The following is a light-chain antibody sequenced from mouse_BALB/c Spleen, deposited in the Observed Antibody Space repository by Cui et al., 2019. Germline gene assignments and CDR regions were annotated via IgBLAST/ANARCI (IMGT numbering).Light chain of an antibody. V-gene: IGKV4-68*01. CDR1: SSVSY. J-gene: IGKJ4*01. CDR2: LTS. Sequence: QIVLTQSPALMPASPGEKVTMTCSASSSVSYMYWYQQKPRSSPKPWIYLTSNLASGVPARFSGSGSGTSYSLTISSMEAEDAATYYCQQWSLFTFGSGTKLEIK. CDR3: QQWSLFT.